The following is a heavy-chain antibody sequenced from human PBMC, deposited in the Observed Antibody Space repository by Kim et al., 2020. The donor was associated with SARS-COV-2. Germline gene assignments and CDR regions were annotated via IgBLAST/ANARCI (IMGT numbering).Heavy chain of an antibody. Sequence: NPPPKSRVTISVDTSKNQFSLKLSSVTAADTAVYYCASLSEWFGELWYDYWGQGTLVTVSS. V-gene: IGHV4-39*01. D-gene: IGHD3-10*01. CDR3: ASLSEWFGELWYDY. J-gene: IGHJ4*02.